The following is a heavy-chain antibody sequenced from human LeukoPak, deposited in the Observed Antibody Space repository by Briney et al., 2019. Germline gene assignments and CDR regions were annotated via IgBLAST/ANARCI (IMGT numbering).Heavy chain of an antibody. V-gene: IGHV1-69*13. CDR3: AREEGYYYDSSGYPRTN. CDR2: IIPIFGIA. Sequence: SVKVSCKASGGTFSSYAISWVRQAPGQGLEWMGGIIPIFGIANYAQKFQGRVTITADESTSTAYMELSSLRSEDTAVYYCAREEGYYYDSSGYPRTNWGQGTLVTVSS. D-gene: IGHD3-22*01. J-gene: IGHJ4*02. CDR1: GGTFSSYA.